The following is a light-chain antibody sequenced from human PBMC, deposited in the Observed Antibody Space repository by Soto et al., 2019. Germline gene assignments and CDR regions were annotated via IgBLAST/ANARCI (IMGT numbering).Light chain of an antibody. J-gene: IGLJ1*01. CDR3: SSYAGSNNFV. CDR1: SSDVGGYNY. CDR2: EVS. Sequence: SALAQPASASGSPGQSVTISCTGTSSDVGGYNYVSWYQQHPGKAPKLMIYEVSERPSGVPDRFSGSKSSNTASLTVSGLQAEDEADYYCSSYAGSNNFVFGTGTKPTVL. V-gene: IGLV2-8*01.